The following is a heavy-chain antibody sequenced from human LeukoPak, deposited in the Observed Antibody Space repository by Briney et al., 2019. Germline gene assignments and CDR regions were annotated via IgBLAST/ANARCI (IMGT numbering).Heavy chain of an antibody. Sequence: GGSLRLSCAASGFTFSSYGMHWVRKAPGKGLEWVAVIWYDGSNKYYTDSVKGRFTISRDDSKNTLYLQMNSLRAEDTAVYYCARNRQQLFDYWGQGTLVTVSS. CDR3: ARNRQQLFDY. CDR1: GFTFSSYG. V-gene: IGHV3-33*08. D-gene: IGHD6-13*01. CDR2: IWYDGSNK. J-gene: IGHJ4*02.